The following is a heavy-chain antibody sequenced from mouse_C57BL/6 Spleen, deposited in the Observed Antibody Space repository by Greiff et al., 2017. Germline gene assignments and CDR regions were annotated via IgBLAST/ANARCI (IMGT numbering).Heavy chain of an antibody. D-gene: IGHD1-1*01. CDR2: IYPGDGDT. CDR3: ARPYGSSYFDY. J-gene: IGHJ2*01. Sequence: LVESGAELVKPGASVKISCKASGYAFSSYWMNWVKQRPGKGLEWIGQIYPGDGDTNYNGKFKGKATLTADKSSSTAYMQLSSLTSEDSAVYFCARPYGSSYFDYWGQGTTLTVSS. CDR1: GYAFSSYW. V-gene: IGHV1-80*01.